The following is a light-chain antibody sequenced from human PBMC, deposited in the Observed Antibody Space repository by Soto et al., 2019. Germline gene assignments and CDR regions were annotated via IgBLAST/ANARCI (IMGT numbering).Light chain of an antibody. Sequence: QSAPTQPPSASGSPGQSLTISCTGTSSEVGGYNFVSWYQQHPGKAPKLLIYEVTQRPSGVPDRFSASKSGNTASLTVSGLQAEDEADYYCSSYAGSDMGVFGTGTKVTVL. CDR3: SSYAGSDMGV. J-gene: IGLJ1*01. V-gene: IGLV2-8*01. CDR2: EVT. CDR1: SSEVGGYNF.